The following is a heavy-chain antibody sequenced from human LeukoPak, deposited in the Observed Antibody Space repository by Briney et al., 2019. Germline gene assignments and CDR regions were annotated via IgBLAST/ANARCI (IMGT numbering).Heavy chain of an antibody. CDR1: GYTFTDYY. CDR3: ARSMVRGVFTFDY. Sequence: ASVKVSCKASGYTFTDYYMHWVRQAPGQGLEWMGWINPNSGGTNYAQEFQGRVTMTRDTSISTAYMELSRLRSDDTAVYYCARSMVRGVFTFDYWGQGTLVTVSS. CDR2: INPNSGGT. D-gene: IGHD3-10*01. J-gene: IGHJ4*02. V-gene: IGHV1-2*02.